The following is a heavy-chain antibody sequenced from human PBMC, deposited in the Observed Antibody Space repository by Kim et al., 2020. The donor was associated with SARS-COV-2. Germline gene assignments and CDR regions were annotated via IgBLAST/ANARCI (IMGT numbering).Heavy chain of an antibody. J-gene: IGHJ6*02. CDR2: L. V-gene: IGHV3-48*01. D-gene: IGHD3-3*01. CDR3: ARSGVNYGMDV. Sequence: LYYADPVQGRVTIPRDNAKNSLYRQMNSLRAEDTAVYYCARSGVNYGMDVWGQGTTVTVSS.